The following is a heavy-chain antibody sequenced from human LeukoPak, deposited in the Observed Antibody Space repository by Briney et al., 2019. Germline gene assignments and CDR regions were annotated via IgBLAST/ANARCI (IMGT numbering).Heavy chain of an antibody. V-gene: IGHV1-8*01. CDR2: MNPNSGNT. Sequence: ASVKVSCKASGYTFTSYDINWVRQATGQGLEWMGWMNPNSGNTGYAQKFQGRVTMTRNTSISTAYMELSSLRSEDTAVYYCARYLTIPWLPQNYYYGMDVWGQGTTVTVSS. J-gene: IGHJ6*02. CDR1: GYTFTSYD. D-gene: IGHD5-24*01. CDR3: ARYLTIPWLPQNYYYGMDV.